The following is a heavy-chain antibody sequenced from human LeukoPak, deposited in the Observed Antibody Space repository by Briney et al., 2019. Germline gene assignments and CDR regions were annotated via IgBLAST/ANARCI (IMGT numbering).Heavy chain of an antibody. CDR3: ASGSSFVPTYYFDY. J-gene: IGHJ4*02. Sequence: SETLSLTCAVYGGSFSGYYWSWIRQPPGKGLEWIGEINHSGSTNYNPSLKSRVTISVDTSKNQFSLKLSSVTAADTAVYYCASGSSFVPTYYFDYWGQGTLVTVSS. D-gene: IGHD2-2*01. CDR2: INHSGST. CDR1: GGSFSGYY. V-gene: IGHV4-34*01.